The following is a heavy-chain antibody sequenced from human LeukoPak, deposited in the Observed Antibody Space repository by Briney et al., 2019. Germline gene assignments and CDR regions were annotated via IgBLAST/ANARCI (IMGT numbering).Heavy chain of an antibody. V-gene: IGHV3-23*01. D-gene: IGHD3-16*01. CDR2: TSASGTLT. CDR3: AKDGGQGADY. J-gene: IGHJ4*02. Sequence: TGGSLRLSCAASGFSFSSYEMNWVRQAPGKGLEWISYTSASGTLTHYADSVKGRFTISRDNSKNTLYLQMNSLRAEDMAVYYCAKDGGQGADYWGQGTLVSVSS. CDR1: GFSFSSYE.